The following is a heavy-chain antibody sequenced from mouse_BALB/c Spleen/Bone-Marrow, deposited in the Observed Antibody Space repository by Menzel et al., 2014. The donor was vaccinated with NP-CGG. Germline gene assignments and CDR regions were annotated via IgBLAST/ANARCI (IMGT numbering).Heavy chain of an antibody. D-gene: IGHD1-1*01. CDR1: GYVFTDYW. CDR2: IFPVNAET. CDR3: ARFATGSFAY. V-gene: IGHV1-80*01. J-gene: IGHJ3*01. Sequence: QVQLQQSGAELVRPGSSVKISCKASGYVFTDYWMNWLRQRPGQGLEWIGQIFPVNAETNYKANFKDKVTLTADKSSTTAYMQLNSLTSEDSAVYFCARFATGSFAYWGQGTLVTVSA.